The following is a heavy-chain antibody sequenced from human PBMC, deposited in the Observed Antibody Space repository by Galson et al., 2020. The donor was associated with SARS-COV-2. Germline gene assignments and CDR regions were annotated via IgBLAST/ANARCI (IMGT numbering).Heavy chain of an antibody. J-gene: IGHJ4*02. CDR1: GFTFSSYG. CDR3: ARVTYYYDSSGYLGY. V-gene: IGHV3-33*01. CDR2: IWYDGSNK. D-gene: IGHD3-22*01. Sequence: GGSLRLSCAASGFTFSSYGMHWVRQAPGKGLEWVAVIWYDGSNKYYADSVKGRFTISRDNSKNTLYLQMNSLRAEDTAVYYCARVTYYYDSSGYLGYWGQGTLVTVSS.